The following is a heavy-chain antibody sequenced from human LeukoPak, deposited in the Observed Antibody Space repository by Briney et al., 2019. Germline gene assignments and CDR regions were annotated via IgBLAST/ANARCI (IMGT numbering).Heavy chain of an antibody. J-gene: IGHJ4*02. CDR3: AKDQGYSYGTYYFDY. CDR2: IRYDGSNK. CDR1: GFTFSSYG. D-gene: IGHD5-18*01. V-gene: IGHV3-30*02. Sequence: GGSLRLSCAASGFTFSSYGMHWVRQAPGKGLEWVAFIRYDGSNKYYADSVKGRFTISRDNSKNTLYLQMNSLRAEDTAVYYCAKDQGYSYGTYYFDYWGQGTLVTVS.